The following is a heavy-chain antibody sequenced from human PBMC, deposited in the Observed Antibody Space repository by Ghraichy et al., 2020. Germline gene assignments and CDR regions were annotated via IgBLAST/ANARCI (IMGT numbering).Heavy chain of an antibody. D-gene: IGHD3-10*01. CDR2: ISYDGSNK. Sequence: GVSLRLSCAASGFTFSSYAMHWVRQAPGKGLEWVAVISYDGSNKYYVDSVKGRFTISRDNSKNTLYLQMNSLRAEDTAVYYCARGDYYGSGTYFDYWGQGTLVTVSS. CDR1: GFTFSSYA. V-gene: IGHV3-30*04. J-gene: IGHJ4*02. CDR3: ARGDYYGSGTYFDY.